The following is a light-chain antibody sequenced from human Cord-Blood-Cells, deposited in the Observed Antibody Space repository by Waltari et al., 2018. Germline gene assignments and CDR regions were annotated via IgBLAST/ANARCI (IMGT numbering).Light chain of an antibody. CDR2: DVS. CDR3: CSYAGSYTYVV. V-gene: IGLV2-11*01. CDR1: SSAVGGYKY. J-gene: IGLJ2*01. Sequence: QSALTQPRTVSGSPGQSVTISCTGTSSAVGGYKYFSWYQQHPGKAPNLMIYDVSKRPSGVPERFSGSKSGNTASLTISGLQAEDEADYYCCSYAGSYTYVVFGGGTKLTVL.